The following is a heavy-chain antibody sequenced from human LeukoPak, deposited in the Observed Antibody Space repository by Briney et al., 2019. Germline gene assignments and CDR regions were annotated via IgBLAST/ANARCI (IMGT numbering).Heavy chain of an antibody. J-gene: IGHJ4*02. V-gene: IGHV5-51*01. D-gene: IGHD6-13*01. Sequence: GESLKISCTGSEYTFTNYWIAWVRQMPGKGLESMGTIYHGDPDPRYSPSLQGHVTISVDKSTSTAYLQWTSLKASDTAIYYCARHMMAGTYSSSLGYWGQGTLVTVSS. CDR1: EYTFTNYW. CDR2: IYHGDPDP. CDR3: ARHMMAGTYSSSLGY.